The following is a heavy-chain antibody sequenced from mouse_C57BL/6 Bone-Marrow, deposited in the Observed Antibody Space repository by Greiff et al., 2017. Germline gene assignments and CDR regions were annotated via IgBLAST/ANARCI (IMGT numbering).Heavy chain of an antibody. V-gene: IGHV1-42*01. J-gene: IGHJ1*03. CDR1: GYSFTGYY. CDR2: INPSTGGT. Sequence: VQLQQSGPELVKPGASVKISCKASGYSFTGYYMNWVKQSPENSLEWIGEINPSTGGTTYNQKFKGKATLTVDKSSSTAYMQLKGLTSEDSAVYCCARSSYYDSSYPWYFDVWGTGTTVTVSS. D-gene: IGHD1-1*01. CDR3: ARSSYYDSSYPWYFDV.